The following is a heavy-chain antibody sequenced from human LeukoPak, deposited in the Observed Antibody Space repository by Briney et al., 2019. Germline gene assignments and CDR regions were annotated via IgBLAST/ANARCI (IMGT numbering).Heavy chain of an antibody. CDR1: GGLVSSGTYY. J-gene: IGHJ4*02. CDR3: GRGYGSGSYYGQY. D-gene: IGHD3-10*01. CDR2: MYYSGST. Sequence: PSETLSLTCTVSGGLVSSGTYYWTWIRQPPGKGLEWIGYMYYSGSTNYNPSLKSRVTISVDTSKNQFSLKLSSVTAAGTAVYYCGRGYGSGSYYGQYWGQGTLVTVSS. V-gene: IGHV4-61*01.